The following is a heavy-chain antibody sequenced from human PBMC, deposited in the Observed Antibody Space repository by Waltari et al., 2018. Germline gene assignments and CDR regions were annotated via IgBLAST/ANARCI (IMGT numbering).Heavy chain of an antibody. CDR2: INHSGST. V-gene: IGHV4-34*01. Sequence: QVQLQQWGAGLLKPSETLSLTCAVYGGSFSGYYWSWIRQPPGKGLEWIGQINHSGSTNYNPSLKSRVTISVDTSKNQFSRKLSSVTAADTAVYYCARGHRVPAAHFDYWGQGTLVTVSS. J-gene: IGHJ4*02. D-gene: IGHD2-2*01. CDR1: GGSFSGYY. CDR3: ARGHRVPAAHFDY.